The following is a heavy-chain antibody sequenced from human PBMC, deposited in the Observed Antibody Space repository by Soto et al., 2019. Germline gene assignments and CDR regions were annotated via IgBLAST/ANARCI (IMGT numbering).Heavy chain of an antibody. J-gene: IGHJ4*02. CDR3: ARGTPTPGTDY. D-gene: IGHD1-26*01. V-gene: IGHV3-7*03. CDR2: INQDGRDM. CDR1: GFNFGSYW. Sequence: GSLRLSCAASGFNFGSYWMNWVRQAPGKGLEWVANINQDGRDMYYVDSVKGRFTVSRDNARNSLYLQMNGLRAEDTAEYYCARGTPTPGTDYWGQGTLVTVSS.